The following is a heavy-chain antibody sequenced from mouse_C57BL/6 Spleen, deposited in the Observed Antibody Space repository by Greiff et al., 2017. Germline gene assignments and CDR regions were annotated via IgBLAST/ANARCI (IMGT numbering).Heavy chain of an antibody. CDR2: INYDGSST. J-gene: IGHJ2*01. Sequence: EVKLVESEGGLVQPGSSMKLSCTASGFTFSDYYMAWVRQVPEKGLEWVANINYDGSSTYYLDSLKSRFIISRDNAKNILYLQMSSLKSEDTATYYCARAPDGYYSYYFDYWGQGTTLTVSS. CDR3: ARAPDGYYSYYFDY. D-gene: IGHD2-3*01. V-gene: IGHV5-16*01. CDR1: GFTFSDYY.